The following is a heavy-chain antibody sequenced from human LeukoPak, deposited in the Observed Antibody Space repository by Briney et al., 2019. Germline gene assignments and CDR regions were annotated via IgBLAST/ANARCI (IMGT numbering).Heavy chain of an antibody. D-gene: IGHD4-17*01. CDR3: ARVTVTTYDAFDI. CDR1: GFTFSSYW. Sequence: GSLRLSCAASGFTFSSYWMHWVRHAPGKGLVWVSRINSDGSSTSYADSVKGRFTISRDNAKNTLYLQMNSLRAEDTAAYYCARVTVTTYDAFDIWGQGTMVTVSS. CDR2: INSDGSST. J-gene: IGHJ3*02. V-gene: IGHV3-74*01.